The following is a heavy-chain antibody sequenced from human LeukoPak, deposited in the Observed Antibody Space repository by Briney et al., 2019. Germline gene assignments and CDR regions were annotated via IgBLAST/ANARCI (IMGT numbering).Heavy chain of an antibody. CDR1: GGTFSSYA. J-gene: IGHJ5*02. D-gene: IGHD3-3*01. CDR3: ATGYDFWSGYAWFDP. Sequence: ASVKVSCKASGGTFSSYAISWVRQAPGQGREWMGGIIPIFGTANYAHKFQGRVTITTDEATSTAYMELSSLRSEDTAVYYCATGYDFWSGYAWFDPWGQGTLVTVSS. V-gene: IGHV1-69*05. CDR2: IIPIFGTA.